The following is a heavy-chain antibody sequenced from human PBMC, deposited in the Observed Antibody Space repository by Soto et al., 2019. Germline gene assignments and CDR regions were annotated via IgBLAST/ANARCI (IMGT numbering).Heavy chain of an antibody. CDR3: ARIHFGDEPSYYYYGMDV. Sequence: SETLSLTCTVSGGSFSGGDYYWSWVRQPPGKGLEWIVYIYYTASTFNNPSLKSRVSISIDTSKTQSSLKLSSVTAADTAIYYCARIHFGDEPSYYYYGMDVWGQGTTVTVSS. J-gene: IGHJ6*02. D-gene: IGHD4-17*01. V-gene: IGHV4-30-4*01. CDR2: IYYTAST. CDR1: GGSFSGGDYY.